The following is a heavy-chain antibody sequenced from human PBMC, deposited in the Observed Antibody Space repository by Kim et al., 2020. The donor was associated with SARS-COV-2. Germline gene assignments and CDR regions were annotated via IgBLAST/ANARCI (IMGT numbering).Heavy chain of an antibody. CDR2: ISYDGSNK. J-gene: IGHJ4*02. D-gene: IGHD1-26*01. CDR1: GFTFSSYA. V-gene: IGHV3-30*04. Sequence: GGSLRLSCAASGFTFSSYAMHWVRQAPGKGLEWVAVISYDGSNKYYVDSVKGRFTISRDNSKNTLYLQMNSLRAEDTAVYYCARGNSGSYYGALDYWGQG. CDR3: ARGNSGSYYGALDY.